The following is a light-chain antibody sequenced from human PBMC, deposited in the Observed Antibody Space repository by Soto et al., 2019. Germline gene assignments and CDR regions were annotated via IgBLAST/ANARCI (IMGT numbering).Light chain of an antibody. CDR1: QSVSSSS. Sequence: EIVLTQSPGTLSLSPGERATLSCRASQSVSSSSLAWYQQKPGQAPRLLIYGASSRATGISDRVSGSGSGTDFTLTISSLEPEDFALYYCQQHINWPLTFGGGTKVDIK. CDR3: QQHINWPLT. J-gene: IGKJ4*01. V-gene: IGKV3D-20*02. CDR2: GAS.